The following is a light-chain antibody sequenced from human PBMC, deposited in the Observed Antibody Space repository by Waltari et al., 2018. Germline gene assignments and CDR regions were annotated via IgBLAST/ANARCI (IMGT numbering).Light chain of an antibody. J-gene: IGKJ4*01. Sequence: EVVMTQSPATLSVSPGDTATLSCRASQSVDSNLAWYQQKPGQSPKFLIFSASTRATGIPARFSVGGFGTEFTLTINSLQSEDFAVYYCLQYNDWPPLTFCGGTKVEMK. CDR1: QSVDSN. V-gene: IGKV3-15*01. CDR3: LQYNDWPPLT. CDR2: SAS.